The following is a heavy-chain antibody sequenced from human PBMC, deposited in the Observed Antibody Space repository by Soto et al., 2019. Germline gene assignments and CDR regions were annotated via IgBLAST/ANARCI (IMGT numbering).Heavy chain of an antibody. CDR3: ATEFGSGWYNLFDP. CDR2: IWYDGSNK. V-gene: IGHV3-33*01. D-gene: IGHD6-19*01. J-gene: IGHJ5*02. Sequence: QVQLVESGGGVVQPGRSLRLSCAASGFTFSSYGMHWVRQAPGKGLEWVAVIWYDGSNKYYADSVKGRFTISRDNSKNTLYVQMKSLRAEDTAVYYCATEFGSGWYNLFDPWGQGSLVTVSS. CDR1: GFTFSSYG.